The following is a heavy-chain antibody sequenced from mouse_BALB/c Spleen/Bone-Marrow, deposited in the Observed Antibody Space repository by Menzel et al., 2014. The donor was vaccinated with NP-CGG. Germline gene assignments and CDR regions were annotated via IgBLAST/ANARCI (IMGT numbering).Heavy chain of an antibody. V-gene: IGHV14-3*02. D-gene: IGHD1-1*01. CDR1: SFNIKDTY. CDR3: ARYYYGSSLFDY. Sequence: EVQLQQSGAELVKPGASVKLSCTASSFNIKDTYMHWVKQRPEQGLEWIGRIDPANGNTKYDPKFQGKATITADTSSNTAYLQLSSLTSEDTAVYYCARYYYGSSLFDYWGQGTTLTVSS. CDR2: IDPANGNT. J-gene: IGHJ2*01.